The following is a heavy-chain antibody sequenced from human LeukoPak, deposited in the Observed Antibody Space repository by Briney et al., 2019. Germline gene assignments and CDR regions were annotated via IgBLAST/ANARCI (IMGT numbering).Heavy chain of an antibody. Sequence: PGGSLRLSCAASGLIFSSHAMSWVRQAPGKGLEWVSVIYSGGSTYYADSVKGRFTISRDNSKNTLYLQMNSLRAEDTAVYYCARLSGYYDILTGFPGDYWGQGTLVTVSS. CDR3: ARLSGYYDILTGFPGDY. CDR2: IYSGGST. J-gene: IGHJ4*02. V-gene: IGHV3-53*01. D-gene: IGHD3-9*01. CDR1: GLIFSSHA.